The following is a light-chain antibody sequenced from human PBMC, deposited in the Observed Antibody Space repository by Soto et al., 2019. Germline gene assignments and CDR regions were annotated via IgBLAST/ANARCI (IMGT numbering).Light chain of an antibody. Sequence: EIALTQSPGTLSLSPGERATVSCRASQSVDSYLAWYQQKPGQAPRLLSYGTSSRATGIPARFSGSGSGTDFTLTIIRVEPEDFAVYYCQQYATSPTTFGQGARLDNK. J-gene: IGKJ5*01. CDR1: QSVDSY. CDR3: QQYATSPTT. V-gene: IGKV3-20*01. CDR2: GTS.